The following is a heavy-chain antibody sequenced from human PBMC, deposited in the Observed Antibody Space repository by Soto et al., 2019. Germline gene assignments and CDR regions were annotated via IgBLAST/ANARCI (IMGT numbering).Heavy chain of an antibody. CDR2: IIPIFGTA. V-gene: IGHV1-69*13. Sequence: GASVKVSCKASGGTFSSYAISWVRQAPGQGLEWMGGIIPIFGTANYAQKFQGRVTITADESTSTAYMELSSLRSEDTAAYYCARGHSDFWSGYYTGDWFDPWGQGTLVTVSS. J-gene: IGHJ5*02. CDR3: ARGHSDFWSGYYTGDWFDP. D-gene: IGHD3-3*01. CDR1: GGTFSSYA.